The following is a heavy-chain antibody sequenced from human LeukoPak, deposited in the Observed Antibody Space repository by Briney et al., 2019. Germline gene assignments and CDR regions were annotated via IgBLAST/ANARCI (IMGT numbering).Heavy chain of an antibody. CDR1: GGSLSGYY. Sequence: PSETLSFTCAVYGGSLSGYYWSWIRQPPGKGLEWIGEINHSGSTSYNPSLKSRVTISVDTSKNQFSLKLSSVTAADTAVYYCARGTVVPAAIVRRDYYYYYYMDVWGKGTTVTVSS. V-gene: IGHV4-34*01. CDR3: ARGTVVPAAIVRRDYYYYYYMDV. D-gene: IGHD2-2*01. CDR2: INHSGST. J-gene: IGHJ6*03.